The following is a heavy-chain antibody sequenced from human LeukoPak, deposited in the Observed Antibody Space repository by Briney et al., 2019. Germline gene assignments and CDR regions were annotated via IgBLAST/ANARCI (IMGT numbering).Heavy chain of an antibody. CDR1: GGTFTIYA. V-gene: IGHV1-69*05. CDR2: IIPIFGTA. J-gene: IGHJ4*02. Sequence: ASVTVSFTASGGTFTIYAISWVRQAPGQGLEWMGGIIPIFGTATYAQKFQGRVTITTDESTSTAYMELSSLRSEDTAVYYCAFLHGSRRPYWGQGTLVTVSS. CDR3: AFLHGSRRPY. D-gene: IGHD3-10*01.